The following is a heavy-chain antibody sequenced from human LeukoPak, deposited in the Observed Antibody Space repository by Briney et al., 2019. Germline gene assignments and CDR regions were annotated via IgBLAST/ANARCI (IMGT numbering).Heavy chain of an antibody. V-gene: IGHV3-23*01. CDR2: ISASGGAT. D-gene: IGHD4-17*01. J-gene: IGHJ4*02. Sequence: GGSLRLSCAASGFTFLRHGMTWFRQAPGKGLEWVSGISASGGATYYADSVKGRFTISRDNSKNTLYLQMNSLKAEDAALYYCAKGNYGEKIDYWGPGTLVTVSS. CDR3: AKGNYGEKIDY. CDR1: GFTFLRHG.